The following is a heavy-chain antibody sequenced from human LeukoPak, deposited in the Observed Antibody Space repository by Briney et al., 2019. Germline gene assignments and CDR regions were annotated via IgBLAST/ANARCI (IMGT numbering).Heavy chain of an antibody. CDR3: AKGYYYGSGSYYTRVTVDY. V-gene: IGHV3-23*01. CDR2: ISGSGGST. J-gene: IGHJ4*02. D-gene: IGHD3-10*01. CDR1: GFTFSSYG. Sequence: GGTLRLSCAASGFTFSSYGMSWVRQAPGKGLEWVSAISGSGGSTYYADSVKGRFTISRDNSKNTLYLQMNSLRAEDTAVYYCAKGYYYGSGSYYTRVTVDYWGQGTLVTVSS.